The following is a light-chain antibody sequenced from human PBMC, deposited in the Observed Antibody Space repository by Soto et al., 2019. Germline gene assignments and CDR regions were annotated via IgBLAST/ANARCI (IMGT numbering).Light chain of an antibody. CDR3: QQYGSSPQT. CDR2: VAS. V-gene: IGKV3-20*01. Sequence: EIVVTQSPGTLSLSPGERATLSCRASQSVSSSYLAWYQQKPGQAPRLLIYVASSRATGIPDRFSGSGSGTDFTLTISRLEPEDFAVYYCQQYGSSPQTFGQGTRLEIK. CDR1: QSVSSSY. J-gene: IGKJ5*01.